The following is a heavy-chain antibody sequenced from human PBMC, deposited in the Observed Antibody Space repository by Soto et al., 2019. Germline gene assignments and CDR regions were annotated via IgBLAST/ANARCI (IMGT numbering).Heavy chain of an antibody. D-gene: IGHD3-22*01. CDR1: GYTFTSYD. Sequence: ASVTVSCKASGYTFTSYDINWVRQATGQGLEWMGWMNPNSGNTGYAQKFQGRVTMTRNTSISTDYMELSSLRSEDPAVYYCARTEAYYDSSGYYWGNWFDPWGQGTLVTVSS. CDR3: ARTEAYYDSSGYYWGNWFDP. CDR2: MNPNSGNT. J-gene: IGHJ5*02. V-gene: IGHV1-8*01.